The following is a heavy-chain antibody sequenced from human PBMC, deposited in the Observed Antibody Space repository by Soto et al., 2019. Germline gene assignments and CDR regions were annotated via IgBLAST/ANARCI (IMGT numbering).Heavy chain of an antibody. CDR1: GFTFSSYA. CDR2: ISGSGGST. CDR3: GKGLGAPYSNQYYFDY. Sequence: PGGSLRLSCAASGFTFSSYAMSWVRQAPGKGLEWVSAISGSGGSTYYADSVKGRFTISRDNSKNTLYLQMNSLRAEDTAVYYWGKGLGAPYSNQYYFDYWGQGTLVTVSS. D-gene: IGHD4-4*01. J-gene: IGHJ4*02. V-gene: IGHV3-23*01.